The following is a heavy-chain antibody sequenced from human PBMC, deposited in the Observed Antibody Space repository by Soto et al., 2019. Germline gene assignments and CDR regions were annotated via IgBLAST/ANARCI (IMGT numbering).Heavy chain of an antibody. J-gene: IGHJ4*02. CDR1: GYIFTDYY. CDR2: INPSGGST. V-gene: IGHV1-46*01. Sequence: ASVKVSCKASGYIFTDYYMHWVRQAPGQGLEWMGWINPSGGSTSYAQKFQGRVTMTRDTSTSTVYMELSSLRSEDTAVYYCASTRSVPAAGAFDYWGQGTLVTVSS. CDR3: ASTRSVPAAGAFDY. D-gene: IGHD2-2*01.